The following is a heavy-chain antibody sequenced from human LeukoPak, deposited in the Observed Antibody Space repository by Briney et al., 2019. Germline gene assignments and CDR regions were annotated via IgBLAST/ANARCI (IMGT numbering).Heavy chain of an antibody. CDR1: GGSISSYY. Sequence: SETLSLTCTVSGGSISSYYWSWIRQPPGKGLEWIGYIYYSGSTYYNPSLKSRVTISVDTSKNQFSLKLSSVTAADTAVYYCARHWSSPAPRRWFDPWGQGTLVTVSS. D-gene: IGHD3-3*01. CDR2: IYYSGST. CDR3: ARHWSSPAPRRWFDP. J-gene: IGHJ5*02. V-gene: IGHV4-59*08.